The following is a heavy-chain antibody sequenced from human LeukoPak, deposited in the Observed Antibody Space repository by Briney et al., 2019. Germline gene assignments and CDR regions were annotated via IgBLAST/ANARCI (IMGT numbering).Heavy chain of an antibody. CDR1: GGTFSSYA. CDR3: ASYYYGSGSYYNFDY. J-gene: IGHJ4*02. D-gene: IGHD3-10*01. V-gene: IGHV1-69*04. Sequence: SVKVSCKASGGTFSSYASSWVRQAPGQGLEWMGRIIPILGIANYAQKFQGRVTITADKSTSTAYMELSSLRSEDTAVYYCASYYYGSGSYYNFDYWGQGTLVTVSS. CDR2: IIPILGIA.